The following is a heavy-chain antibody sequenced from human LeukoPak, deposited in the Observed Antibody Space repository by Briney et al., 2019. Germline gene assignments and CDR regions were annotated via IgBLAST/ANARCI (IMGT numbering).Heavy chain of an antibody. CDR3: ARHRVETATHFDY. CDR2: IYTSGST. V-gene: IGHV4-4*07. Sequence: SETLSLTCTVSGDSISNYYWSWIRQPAGKGLEWIGRIYTSGSTNYNPSLKSRVTMSVDTSKNQFSLKLSSVTAADTAVYYCARHRVETATHFDYWGQGTLVTVSS. D-gene: IGHD5-24*01. CDR1: GDSISNYY. J-gene: IGHJ4*02.